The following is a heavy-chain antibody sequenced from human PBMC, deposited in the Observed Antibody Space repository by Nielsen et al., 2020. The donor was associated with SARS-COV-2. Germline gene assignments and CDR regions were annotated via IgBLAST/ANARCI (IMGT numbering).Heavy chain of an antibody. CDR3: AKAVWFGELFDFDY. CDR2: IYSGGST. CDR1: GFTVSSNY. J-gene: IGHJ4*02. V-gene: IGHV3-53*01. D-gene: IGHD3-10*01. Sequence: GGSLRLSCAASGFTVSSNYMSWVRQAPGKGLEWVSVIYSGGSTYYADSVKGRFTISRDNSKNTLYLQMNSLRAEDTAVYYCAKAVWFGELFDFDYWGQGTLVTVSS.